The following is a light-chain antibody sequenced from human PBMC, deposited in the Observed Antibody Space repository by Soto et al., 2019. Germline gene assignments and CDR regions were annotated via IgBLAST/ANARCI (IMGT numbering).Light chain of an antibody. CDR3: GGWDDSLSGPV. Sequence: QSVLTQPPSVSGAPGQRVTISCAGSASNIGASYDVHWYQQVPGTAPKLLIYGNFNRPSGVPDRFSGSKSGTSASLAITGLQAEDEADYYCGGWDDSLSGPVFGGGTQLTVL. CDR2: GNF. CDR1: ASNIGASYD. V-gene: IGLV1-40*01. J-gene: IGLJ2*01.